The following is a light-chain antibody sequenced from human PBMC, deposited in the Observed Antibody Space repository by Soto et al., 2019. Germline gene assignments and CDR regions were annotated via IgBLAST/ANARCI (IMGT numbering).Light chain of an antibody. CDR2: SAS. Sequence: ETVLTHSPVTLSLSPGSRGTLSCXASQNLGTLYLAWFQQKSGQAPRLLIYSASNRATGIPDRFSGSGSGTDFTLTISRLEPEDFAVYYCQQYGSSGTFGQGTKVDIK. CDR1: QNLGTLY. CDR3: QQYGSSGT. J-gene: IGKJ1*01. V-gene: IGKV3-20*01.